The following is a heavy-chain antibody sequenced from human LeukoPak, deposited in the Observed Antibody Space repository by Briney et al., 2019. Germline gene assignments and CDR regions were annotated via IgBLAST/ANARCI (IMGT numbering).Heavy chain of an antibody. Sequence: ASVKVSCKASGYTFTSYYMHWVRQAPGQGLEWMGIIHPSGGSTSYAQKFQGRVTMTRDMSTSTVYMELSSLRSEDTAVYYCATGSIFGIYYIDVWGKGTTVTVSS. V-gene: IGHV1-46*01. CDR3: ATGSIFGIYYIDV. CDR1: GYTFTSYY. D-gene: IGHD3-3*01. CDR2: IHPSGGST. J-gene: IGHJ6*03.